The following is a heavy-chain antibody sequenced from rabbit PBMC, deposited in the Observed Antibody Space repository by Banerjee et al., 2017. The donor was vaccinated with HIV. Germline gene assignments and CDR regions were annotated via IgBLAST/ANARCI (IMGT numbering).Heavy chain of an antibody. CDR1: GFDFSSNV. D-gene: IGHD4-1*01. J-gene: IGHJ4*01. Sequence: TCKASGFDFSSNVMCWVRQAPGKGPEWIACINTGSGSTSYASWAKGRFTITSNTNQNTVTLQMTSLTAADTATYFCARDLAGVIGWNFNLWGPGTL. CDR2: INTGSGST. V-gene: IGHV1S47*01. CDR3: ARDLAGVIGWNFNL.